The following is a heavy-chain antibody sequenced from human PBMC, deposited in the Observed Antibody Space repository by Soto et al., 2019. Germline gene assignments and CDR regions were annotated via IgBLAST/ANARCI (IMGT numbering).Heavy chain of an antibody. CDR2: MSGDGRT. D-gene: IGHD3-22*01. CDR3: VKWHTSNFDSLPFTGFDF. J-gene: IGHJ4*02. V-gene: IGHV3-23*01. CDR1: GFTFSDSV. Sequence: LXLSCVGSGFTFSDSVMAWVRQAPWKGLEWLSVMSGDGRTRYALSVTGRFTISRDNSKNTLYLQMRSLMAEDAAAYYCVKWHTSNFDSLPFTGFDFWGQGTQVTVSS.